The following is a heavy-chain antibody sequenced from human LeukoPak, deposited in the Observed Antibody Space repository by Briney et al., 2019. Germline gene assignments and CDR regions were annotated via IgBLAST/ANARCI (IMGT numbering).Heavy chain of an antibody. V-gene: IGHV3-23*01. Sequence: GGSLRLSCAASGFTFSSYAMSWVRQAPGKGLEWVSGISRSGGSTYYADSVKGRFTISRDNSKNTLYLQMNSLRAEDTAVYYCAKASDYDSSGYYYEGKNYFDYWGQGTLVTVSS. CDR3: AKASDYDSSGYYYEGKNYFDY. D-gene: IGHD3-22*01. J-gene: IGHJ4*02. CDR2: ISRSGGST. CDR1: GFTFSSYA.